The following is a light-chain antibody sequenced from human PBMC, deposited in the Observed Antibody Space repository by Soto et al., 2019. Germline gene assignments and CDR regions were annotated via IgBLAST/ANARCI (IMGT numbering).Light chain of an antibody. CDR1: QSISTW. V-gene: IGKV1-5*03. Sequence: DIQMTQSPSTLSASVGDRVTITCRASQSISTWLAWYQQKPGKAPKLLTYRASNLEDGVPSRFSVSGSGTECTITISSLQPDDVATYYCQQYNTYPLPFGGGTTVEIK. J-gene: IGKJ4*01. CDR2: RAS. CDR3: QQYNTYPLP.